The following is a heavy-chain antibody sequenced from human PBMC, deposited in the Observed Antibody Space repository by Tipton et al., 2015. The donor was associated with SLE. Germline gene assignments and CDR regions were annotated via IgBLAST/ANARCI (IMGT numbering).Heavy chain of an antibody. V-gene: IGHV4-34*01. Sequence: TLSLTCVVYGGSFSGNYWIWIRQPPGKGLEWIGEITHSGATNYNPSLKSRVTIAPDTSKNQFSLKLTSVTAADTAVYFCARLQFIFGGMDVWGKGTTVTVSS. CDR2: ITHSGAT. CDR1: GGSFSGNY. CDR3: ARLQFIFGGMDV. J-gene: IGHJ6*04. D-gene: IGHD3-3*01.